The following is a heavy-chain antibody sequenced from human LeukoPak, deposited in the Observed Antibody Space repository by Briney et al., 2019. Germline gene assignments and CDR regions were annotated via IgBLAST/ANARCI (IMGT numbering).Heavy chain of an antibody. J-gene: IGHJ6*03. CDR1: GGSISSGSYY. V-gene: IGHV4-61*02. CDR2: IYTSGST. D-gene: IGHD2-21*01. Sequence: SETLSLTCTVSGGSISSGSYYWIWIRQPAGKGLVWIGRIYTSGSTNYNPSLKSRVTISVDTSKNQFSLKLSSVTAADTAVYYCARDKVNYYYYMDVWGKGTTVTVSS. CDR3: ARDKVNYYYYMDV.